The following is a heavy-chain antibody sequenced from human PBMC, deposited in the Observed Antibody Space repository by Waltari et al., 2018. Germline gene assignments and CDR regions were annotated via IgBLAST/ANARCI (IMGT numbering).Heavy chain of an antibody. CDR1: GGSFSGYY. D-gene: IGHD3-9*01. CDR2: INHSGST. V-gene: IGHV4-34*01. Sequence: QVQLQQWGAGLLKPSETLSLTCAVYGGSFSGYYWSWIRQPPGKGLEWIGEINHSGSTNYNPSLNSRVTISVDTSKNQFSLKLSSVTAADTAVYYCARVGILTGYPGGDYWGQGTLVTVSS. J-gene: IGHJ4*02. CDR3: ARVGILTGYPGGDY.